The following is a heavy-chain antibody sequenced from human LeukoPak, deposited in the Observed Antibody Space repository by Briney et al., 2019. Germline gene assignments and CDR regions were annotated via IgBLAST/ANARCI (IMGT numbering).Heavy chain of an antibody. CDR3: AKESGKFDY. J-gene: IGHJ4*02. V-gene: IGHV3-43*02. CDR1: GLNFDDSA. Sequence: PGGSLRLSCVASGLNFDDSAVHWVRHAPGKGLEWVSLISADGGSTFSADSVKGRFSISRDNSKNSLYLQMNSLRSEDTAMYYCAKESGKFDYWGQGTLVAVSS. CDR2: ISADGGST.